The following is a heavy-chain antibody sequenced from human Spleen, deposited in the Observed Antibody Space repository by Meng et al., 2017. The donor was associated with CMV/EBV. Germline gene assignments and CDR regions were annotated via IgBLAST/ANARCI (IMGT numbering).Heavy chain of an antibody. J-gene: IGHJ4*02. CDR2: IYWNDDK. CDR3: AHAIPYDFWSGYYYYFDY. CDR1: LSTSGVG. D-gene: IGHD3-3*01. Sequence: LSTSGVGVGGIRQPPGKALEWLALIYWNDDKRYSPSLKSRLTITKDTSKNQVVLTMTNMDPVDTATYYCAHAIPYDFWSGYYYYFDYWGQGTLVTVSS. V-gene: IGHV2-5*01.